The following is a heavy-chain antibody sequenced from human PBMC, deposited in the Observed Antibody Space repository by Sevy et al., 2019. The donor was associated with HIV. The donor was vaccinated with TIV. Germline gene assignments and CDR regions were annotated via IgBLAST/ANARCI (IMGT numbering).Heavy chain of an antibody. CDR1: GGSISSGGYY. J-gene: IGHJ1*01. V-gene: IGHV4-31*03. D-gene: IGHD2-2*01. CDR3: ASSTPAAEYFQH. Sequence: SETLSLTCTVSGGSISSGGYYWSWIRQHPGKGLEWIGYIYYSGSTYYDQSLKGRVTISVDTSKNQFSLKLGSVTAAERAVYYCASSTPAAEYFQHWGQGTLVTVSS. CDR2: IYYSGST.